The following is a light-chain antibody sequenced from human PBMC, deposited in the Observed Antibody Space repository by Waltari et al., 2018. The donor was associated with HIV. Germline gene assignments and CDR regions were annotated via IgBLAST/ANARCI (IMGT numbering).Light chain of an antibody. J-gene: IGLJ3*02. V-gene: IGLV7-43*01. CDR2: RTS. Sequence: QTVVTQEPSLTVSPGGTVTLTCASSTGTVTSGYSPNWFQQKPGHAPRALIYRTSNKHSRTPARFSGSLRGGKAALTLSGVQPEDEAEYYCLLYYGGAQLVFGGGTRLTVL. CDR3: LLYYGGAQLV. CDR1: TGTVTSGYS.